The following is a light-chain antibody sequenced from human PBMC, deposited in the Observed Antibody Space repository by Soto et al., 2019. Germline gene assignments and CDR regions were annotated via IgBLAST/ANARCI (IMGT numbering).Light chain of an antibody. J-gene: IGKJ1*01. Sequence: IVMTQSPATLSVSPGERATLSCRASQSVGTNLAWYQHRPGQAPRLLIHGASSRATGIPARFSGSGSGTEFTLTISNLHSEDLEVYYCQQYNNWPPWTFGQVTKVEIK. V-gene: IGKV3-15*01. CDR1: QSVGTN. CDR3: QQYNNWPPWT. CDR2: GAS.